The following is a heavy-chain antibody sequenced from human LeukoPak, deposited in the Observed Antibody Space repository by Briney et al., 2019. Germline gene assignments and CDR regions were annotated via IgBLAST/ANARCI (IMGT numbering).Heavy chain of an antibody. CDR2: ITGSGGST. D-gene: IGHD5-18*01. J-gene: IGHJ4*02. CDR1: GFTFSSYA. V-gene: IGHV3-23*01. CDR3: ARKVAVAMDLDY. Sequence: GGSLRLSCAASGFTFSSYAMSWVRQAPGKGLEWVSSITGSGGSTKYADSVNGRFTISRDNSKNTLSLQMTGLRVEDTAVYYCARKVAVAMDLDYWGQGTLVTVSS.